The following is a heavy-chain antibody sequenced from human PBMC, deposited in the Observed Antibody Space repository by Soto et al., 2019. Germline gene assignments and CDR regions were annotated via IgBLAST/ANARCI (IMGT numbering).Heavy chain of an antibody. D-gene: IGHD2-2*01. V-gene: IGHV3-9*01. CDR2: ISWNSGSI. CDR3: AKGGQLLVEGGGY. J-gene: IGHJ4*02. CDR1: GFTFDDYA. Sequence: EVQLVESGGGLVQPGRSLRLSCAASGFTFDDYAMHWVRQAPGKGLEWVSGISWNSGSIGYADSVKGRFTISRDNAKTSLYLQMNSVGAEDTNLYFCAKGGQLLVEGGGYWGQGTLVTVSS.